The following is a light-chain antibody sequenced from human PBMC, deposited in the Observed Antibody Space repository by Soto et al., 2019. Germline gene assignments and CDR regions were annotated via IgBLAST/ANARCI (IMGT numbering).Light chain of an antibody. CDR2: GAS. V-gene: IGKV3-20*01. CDR3: QQYGSSPGFT. CDR1: QSVSSRY. Sequence: EIVLTQSPGTLSLSPGERATLSCRASQSVSSRYLAWYQQKPGQAPRLLIYGASSRATGIPDRFSGSGSGTDFTLTIRRLEPEDIAVYYCQQYGSSPGFTFGTGTKVDIK. J-gene: IGKJ3*01.